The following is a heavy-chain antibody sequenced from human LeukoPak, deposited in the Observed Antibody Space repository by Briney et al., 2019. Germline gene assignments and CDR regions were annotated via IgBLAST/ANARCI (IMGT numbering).Heavy chain of an antibody. CDR3: ARDHLKPGAPDHYDGMDV. D-gene: IGHD4/OR15-4a*01. CDR1: GGSFSGYY. V-gene: IGHV3-33*08. J-gene: IGHJ6*02. Sequence: LSLTCAVYGGSFSGYYWSWIRQPPGKGLEWVAVIWHDGIYKYYADSVKGRFTISRDDSKNTLYLEMNSLRAEDTAVYYCARDHLKPGAPDHYDGMDVWGQGTTVTVSS. CDR2: IWHDGIYK.